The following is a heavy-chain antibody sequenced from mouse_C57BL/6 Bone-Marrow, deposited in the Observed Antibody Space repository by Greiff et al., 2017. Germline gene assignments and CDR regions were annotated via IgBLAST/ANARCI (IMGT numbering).Heavy chain of an antibody. CDR3: ARNWDFDY. D-gene: IGHD4-1*01. V-gene: IGHV2-2*01. CDR1: GFSLTSYG. J-gene: IGHJ2*01. Sequence: QVQLEESGGGVVQPSQSLSITCTVSGFSLTSYGVHWVRQSPGKGLEWLGVIWSGGSTDYNAAFISRLRISKYNSKGQVFFKMNRLQADDTDIYYCARNWDFDYWGQGTTLTVSS. CDR2: IWSGGST.